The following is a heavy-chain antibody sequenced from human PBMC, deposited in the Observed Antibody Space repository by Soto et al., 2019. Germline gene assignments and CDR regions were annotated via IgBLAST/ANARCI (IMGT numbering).Heavy chain of an antibody. Sequence: GGSLRLSCAASGFTFSSYAMHWVRQAPGKGLEWVAVISYDGSNKCYADSVKGRLTISRDNSKNTLYLQMNSRRAEDTAVYYCAREAMGLSGYSFGFLDYWGQGTLVTVSS. CDR3: AREAMGLSGYSFGFLDY. V-gene: IGHV3-30-3*01. CDR2: ISYDGSNK. CDR1: GFTFSSYA. J-gene: IGHJ4*02. D-gene: IGHD5-18*01.